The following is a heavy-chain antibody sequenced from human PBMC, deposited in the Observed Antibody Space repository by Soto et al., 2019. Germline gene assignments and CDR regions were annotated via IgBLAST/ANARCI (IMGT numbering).Heavy chain of an antibody. CDR3: ARGYYYGSGRPTPGGMDV. Sequence: QVHLVQSGVEVKKPGASVKVSCKASGYTFTNYDINWVRQAPGQGLEWMGWISTYTGNTNYAQKLQGRVTVTTDTSTSTAYMELRSLRSDDTAVYYCARGYYYGSGRPTPGGMDVWGQGTTVTVSS. CDR2: ISTYTGNT. V-gene: IGHV1-18*01. J-gene: IGHJ6*02. CDR1: GYTFTNYD. D-gene: IGHD3-10*01.